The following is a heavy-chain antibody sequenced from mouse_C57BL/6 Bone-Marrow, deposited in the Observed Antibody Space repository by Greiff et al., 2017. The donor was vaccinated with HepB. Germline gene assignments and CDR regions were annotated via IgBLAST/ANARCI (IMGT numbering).Heavy chain of an antibody. Sequence: QSGGGLVQPGGSMKLSCVASGFTFSNYWMNWVRQSPEKGLEWVAQIRLKSDNYATHYAESVKGRFTISRDDYKSSVYLQMNNLRAEDTGIYYCTRLGSWGQGTLVTVSA. J-gene: IGHJ3*01. CDR2: IRLKSDNYAT. CDR1: GFTFSNYW. V-gene: IGHV6-3*01. D-gene: IGHD4-1*01. CDR3: TRLGS.